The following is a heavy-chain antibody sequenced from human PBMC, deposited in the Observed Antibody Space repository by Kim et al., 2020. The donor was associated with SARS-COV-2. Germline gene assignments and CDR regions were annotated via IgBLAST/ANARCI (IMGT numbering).Heavy chain of an antibody. Sequence: GGSLRLSCAASGFTFSSYGMHWVRQAPGKGLEWMAIIWYDGSKKYYADSVKGRFTISRDNSKNTLYLQMNSLGAEDTAVYYCARGGIYCSGDSCLQLDCWGQGVLVTVSS. V-gene: IGHV3-33*01. J-gene: IGHJ4*02. CDR2: IWYDGSKK. D-gene: IGHD2-15*01. CDR1: GFTFSSYG. CDR3: ARGGIYCSGDSCLQLDC.